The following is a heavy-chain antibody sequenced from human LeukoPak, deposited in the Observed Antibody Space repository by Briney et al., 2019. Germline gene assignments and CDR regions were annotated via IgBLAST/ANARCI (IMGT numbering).Heavy chain of an antibody. CDR3: ARKSSTSGFGGYDVWYFDL. Sequence: SETLSLTCTVSGGSISSYYWHWIRQPPGKGLEWIGYIYYSGSSNYNPSLKSRVSISVDTSKNQFSLKLSSVTAADTALYYCARKSSTSGFGGYDVWYFDLWGRGTLVTVSS. CDR1: GGSISSYY. CDR2: IYYSGSS. D-gene: IGHD5-12*01. J-gene: IGHJ2*01. V-gene: IGHV4-59*08.